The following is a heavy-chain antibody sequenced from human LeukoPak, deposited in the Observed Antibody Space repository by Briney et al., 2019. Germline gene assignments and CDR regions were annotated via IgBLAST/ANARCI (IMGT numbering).Heavy chain of an antibody. CDR1: GGSISSGDYY. J-gene: IGHJ4*02. CDR3: ASSIDAVNY. D-gene: IGHD4-17*01. Sequence: PSEALSLTCTVSGGSISSGDYYWRWIRQPPGKGLEWIGYIYYSGSTYYNPSLKSRVTISVDTSKNQFSLKLSSVTAADTAVYYCASSIDAVNYWGQGTLVTVSS. V-gene: IGHV4-30-4*01. CDR2: IYYSGST.